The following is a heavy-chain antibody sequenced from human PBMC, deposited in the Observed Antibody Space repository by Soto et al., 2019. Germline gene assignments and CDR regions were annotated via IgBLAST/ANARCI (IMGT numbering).Heavy chain of an antibody. CDR2: IYPSDSDT. CDR3: ARPANTVADHFDL. CDR1: GYTFTIYW. J-gene: IGHJ4*02. Sequence: GESLKISCQGSGYTFTIYWISWVRQMPGKGLEWMGIIYPSDSDTRYSPSFQGQVTISADQSINTAYLQWDSLKASDTAIYYCARPANTVADHFDLWGQGTPVTVSS. D-gene: IGHD4-17*01. V-gene: IGHV5-51*01.